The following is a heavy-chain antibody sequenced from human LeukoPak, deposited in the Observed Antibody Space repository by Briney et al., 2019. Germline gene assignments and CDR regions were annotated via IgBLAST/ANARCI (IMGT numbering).Heavy chain of an antibody. CDR3: ARVRDESGFDP. V-gene: IGHV1-46*01. CDR2: IIPLFDTS. CDR1: GYTFTSYY. J-gene: IGHJ5*02. D-gene: IGHD3-9*01. Sequence: ASVKVSCKASGYTFTSYYMHWVRQAPGQGLEWMGLIIPLFDTSNYAQEFQGRVTITADESTSTVYMELRSLTSDDTAVYYCARVRDESGFDPWGQGTLVTVSS.